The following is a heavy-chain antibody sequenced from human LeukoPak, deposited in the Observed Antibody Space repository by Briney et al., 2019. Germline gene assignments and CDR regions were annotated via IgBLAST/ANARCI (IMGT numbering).Heavy chain of an antibody. J-gene: IGHJ4*02. CDR2: IYYSGST. CDR3: VRQRLLWFGESNSGFDY. V-gene: IGHV4-59*08. Sequence: AETLSLTCTVSGGSISIYYWSWIRQPPGKGLEWIGYIYYSGSTKYNPSLKSRVTISLDTSKKQSSLNLYSVTAANTAVYYCVRQRLLWFGESNSGFDYWGQGSLVTVYS. D-gene: IGHD3-10*01. CDR1: GGSISIYY.